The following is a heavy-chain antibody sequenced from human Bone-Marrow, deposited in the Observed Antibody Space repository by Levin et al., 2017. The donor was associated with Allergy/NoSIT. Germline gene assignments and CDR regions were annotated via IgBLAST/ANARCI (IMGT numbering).Heavy chain of an antibody. V-gene: IGHV3-30*18. D-gene: IGHD3-10*01. CDR2: IGYDGSNI. CDR1: GFSISIYA. CDR3: AKQNGSGTDYYYYGMDV. Sequence: GESLKISCATSGFSISIYAMHWVRQAPGKGLEWVAVIGYDGSNIYYADSVKGRFTISRDNSKNTLFLQMNGLRAADTAVYYCAKQNGSGTDYYYYGMDVWGQGTTVTVFS. J-gene: IGHJ6*02.